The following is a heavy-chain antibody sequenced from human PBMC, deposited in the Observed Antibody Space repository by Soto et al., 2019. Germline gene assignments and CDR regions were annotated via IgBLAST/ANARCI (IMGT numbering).Heavy chain of an antibody. CDR3: VKEGKMGVEGFDF. D-gene: IGHD1-26*01. J-gene: IGHJ4*02. V-gene: IGHV3-23*01. Sequence: GESLRLSCATSGFTFSDHAMHWVRQPPGEGLEWVSGIRGDLVTTPYADSVKGRFTISRDNSKNTLYLQMNSLRAEDTGIYYCVKEGKMGVEGFDFWGQGTLVTVSS. CDR2: IRGDLVTT. CDR1: GFTFSDHA.